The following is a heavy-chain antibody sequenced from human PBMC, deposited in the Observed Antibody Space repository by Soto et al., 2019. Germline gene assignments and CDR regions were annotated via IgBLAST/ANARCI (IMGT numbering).Heavy chain of an antibody. V-gene: IGHV4-30-4*02. J-gene: IGHJ3*02. D-gene: IGHD3-3*02. CDR2: INYSGRT. CDR3: ARVLGNDAFDI. Sequence: SDSLSATFSNSSSAISISYSYWCLIRQPPGKGLEWIGYINYSGRTYYKPSLKSRVSISLDTSKNHFSLRLTSVTAADTAVYYCARVLGNDAFDIWGQGTMVT. CDR1: SSAISISYSY.